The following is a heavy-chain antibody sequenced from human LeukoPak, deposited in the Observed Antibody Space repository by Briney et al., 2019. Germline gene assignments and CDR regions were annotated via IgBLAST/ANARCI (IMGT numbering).Heavy chain of an antibody. Sequence: VASVKVSCKASGGTFSSYAISWVRQAPGQGLEWMGRIIPILGIANYAQKFQGRVTITADKSTSTAYMELSSLRSEDTAVYYCAKDRRPVATTTPDYWGQGTLATVSS. J-gene: IGHJ4*02. CDR3: AKDRRPVATTTPDY. V-gene: IGHV1-69*04. D-gene: IGHD5-24*01. CDR2: IIPILGIA. CDR1: GGTFSSYA.